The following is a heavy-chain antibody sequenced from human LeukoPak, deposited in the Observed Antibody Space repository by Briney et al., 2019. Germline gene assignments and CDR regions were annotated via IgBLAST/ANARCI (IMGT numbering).Heavy chain of an antibody. V-gene: IGHV4-34*01. CDR2: INHSGST. CDR1: GGSFSGYY. J-gene: IGHJ4*02. Sequence: PSETLSLTCAVYGGSFSGYYWSWIRQPPGKGLEWIGEINHSGSTNYNPSLKSRVTISVDTFKNQFSLKLNSVTATDTAVYYCARHYGPWGQGTLVTVSS. CDR3: ARHYGP. D-gene: IGHD3-16*01.